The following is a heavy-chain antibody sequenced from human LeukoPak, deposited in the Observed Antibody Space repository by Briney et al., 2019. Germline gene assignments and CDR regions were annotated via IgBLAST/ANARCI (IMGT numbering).Heavy chain of an antibody. D-gene: IGHD6-13*01. Sequence: GGSLRLSCTASGFTFSTYSLHWVRQAPGKGVEWVALISHDGSEKNYADSVKGRFTISRDNSKDTLYLQMDVLRADDTALYFCVRDRGVTAAGRFEYWGQGTLVTVSS. CDR2: ISHDGSEK. CDR1: GFTFSTYS. V-gene: IGHV3-30*04. J-gene: IGHJ4*02. CDR3: VRDRGVTAAGRFEY.